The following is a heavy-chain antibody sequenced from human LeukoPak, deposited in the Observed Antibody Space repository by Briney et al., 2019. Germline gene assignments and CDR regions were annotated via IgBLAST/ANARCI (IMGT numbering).Heavy chain of an antibody. Sequence: GGSLRLSCAASGFTFSNAWMSWVRQAPGKGLEWVGRIKSKTDGGTTDYAAPVKGRFTISRDDSKNTLYLQMNSLKTEDTAVYYCTTEGQEQSFYDILTGYYRQGEFDYWGQGTLVTVSS. CDR1: GFTFSNAW. CDR2: IKSKTDGGTT. D-gene: IGHD3-9*01. V-gene: IGHV3-15*01. CDR3: TTEGQEQSFYDILTGYYRQGEFDY. J-gene: IGHJ4*02.